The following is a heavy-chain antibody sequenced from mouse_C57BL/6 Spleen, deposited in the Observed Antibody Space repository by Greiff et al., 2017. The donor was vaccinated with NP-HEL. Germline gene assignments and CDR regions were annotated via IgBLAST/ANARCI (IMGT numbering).Heavy chain of an antibody. CDR2: ISSGSSTI. D-gene: IGHD2-5*01. J-gene: IGHJ3*01. Sequence: EVQLVESGGGLVKPGGSLKLSCAASGFTFSDYGMHWVRQAPEKGLEWVADISSGSSTIYYADTVKGRFTISRDNAKNTLFLQMTSLRSEDTAMYYCARTAYYSNPAWFAYWGQGTLVTVSA. V-gene: IGHV5-17*01. CDR3: ARTAYYSNPAWFAY. CDR1: GFTFSDYG.